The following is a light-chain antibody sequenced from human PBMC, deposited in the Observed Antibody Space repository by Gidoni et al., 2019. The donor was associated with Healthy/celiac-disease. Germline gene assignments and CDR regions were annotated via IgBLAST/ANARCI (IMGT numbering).Light chain of an antibody. J-gene: IGKJ2*01. V-gene: IGKV3-15*01. CDR2: GAS. CDR1: QSVSSN. CDR3: QQYNNWPPYT. Sequence: EIVMTQSPATLSVSPGERATLSCRASQSVSSNLAWYQQKPGQAPRLLIYGASTRATGIPARFSGSGSGTEFTLTISSLQSEDFAVYSCQQYNNWPPYTFXQXTKLEIK.